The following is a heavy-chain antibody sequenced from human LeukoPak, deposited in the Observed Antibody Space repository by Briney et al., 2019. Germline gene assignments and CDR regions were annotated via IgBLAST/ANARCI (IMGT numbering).Heavy chain of an antibody. J-gene: IGHJ3*02. CDR2: ISYDGSNK. CDR1: GFTFSSYG. D-gene: IGHD6-13*01. V-gene: IGHV3-33*05. CDR3: AREQSSSYDAFDI. Sequence: GGSLRLSCAASGFTFSSYGMHWVRQAPGKGLEWVAVISYDGSNKYYADSVKGRFTISRDNAKNSLYLQMNSLRAEDTALYYCAREQSSSYDAFDIWGQGTMVTVSS.